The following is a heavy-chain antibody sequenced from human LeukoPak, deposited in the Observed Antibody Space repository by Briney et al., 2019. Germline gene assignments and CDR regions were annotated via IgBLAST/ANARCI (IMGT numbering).Heavy chain of an antibody. CDR3: ARAGSNYYDSSGLGDYGMDV. D-gene: IGHD3-22*01. J-gene: IGHJ6*02. V-gene: IGHV3-30-3*01. CDR2: ISYDGSNK. CDR1: GFTFSSYA. Sequence: GRSLRLSCAASGFTFSSYAMHWVRQAPGKGLEWVAVISYDGSNKYYADSVKGRFTISRDNSKNTLYLQMNSLGAEDTAVYYCARAGSNYYDSSGLGDYGMDVWGQGTTVTVSS.